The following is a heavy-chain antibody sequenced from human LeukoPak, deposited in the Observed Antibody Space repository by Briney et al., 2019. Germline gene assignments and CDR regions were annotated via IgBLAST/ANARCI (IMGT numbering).Heavy chain of an antibody. CDR2: INEDGSAK. CDR1: GFTFNDYW. V-gene: IGHV3-7*01. CDR3: ARDSRMNYYAS. Sequence: AGGFLRLSCTASGFTFNDYWMTWVRQTPVKGLEWLANINEDGSAKNYVDSVKGRFTISRDNAVNSLYLQMNSLRAEDTAMYYCARDSRMNYYASWGRGTLVTVSS. J-gene: IGHJ5*02. D-gene: IGHD3-3*01.